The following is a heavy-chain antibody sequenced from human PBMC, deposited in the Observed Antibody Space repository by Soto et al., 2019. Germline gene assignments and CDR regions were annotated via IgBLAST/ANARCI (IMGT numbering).Heavy chain of an antibody. Sequence: EVQLVESGGGLVQPGRSLRLSCAASGFTFDDYAMHWVRQAPGKGLEWVSGIGWSSRSIGYADSVKGRFTVTRDNAKTSLHLRIESRRTEDRALYYCEKCRNPNNAPTSGDWGQGNMVTVSS. CDR1: GFTFDDYA. D-gene: IGHD2-2*01. V-gene: IGHV3-9*01. CDR3: EKCRNPNNAPTSGD. J-gene: IGHJ4*02. CDR2: IGWSSRSI.